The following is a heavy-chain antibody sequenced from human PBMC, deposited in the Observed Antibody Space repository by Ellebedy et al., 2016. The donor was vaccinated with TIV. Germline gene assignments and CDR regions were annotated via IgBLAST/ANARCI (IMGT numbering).Heavy chain of an antibody. V-gene: IGHV3-23*01. D-gene: IGHD3-10*01. Sequence: GESLKISXAASGFTFSSYAMSWVRQAPGKGLEWVSAISGSGGSTYYADSVKGRFTISRDNSKNTLYLQMNSLRAEDTAVYYCAKVRYFGSDPPGDYWGQGTLVTVSS. CDR2: ISGSGGST. CDR3: AKVRYFGSDPPGDY. J-gene: IGHJ4*02. CDR1: GFTFSSYA.